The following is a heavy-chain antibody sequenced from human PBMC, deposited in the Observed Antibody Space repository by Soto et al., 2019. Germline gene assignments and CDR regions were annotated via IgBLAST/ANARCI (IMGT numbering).Heavy chain of an antibody. J-gene: IGHJ5*02. V-gene: IGHV1-58*01. D-gene: IGHD3-16*01. Sequence: SVKVSCKASGFTFTSSAVQWVRQARGQRLEWIGWIVVGSGNTNYAQKFQERVTITRDMSTSTAYMELSSLRSEDTAVYYCASVTPPYPITFGGYDTWGQGTLVTVSS. CDR1: GFTFTSSA. CDR3: ASVTPPYPITFGGYDT. CDR2: IVVGSGNT.